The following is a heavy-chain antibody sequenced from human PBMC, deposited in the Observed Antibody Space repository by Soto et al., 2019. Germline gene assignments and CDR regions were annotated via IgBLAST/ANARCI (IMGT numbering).Heavy chain of an antibody. Sequence: GGSMIVSCAASGFTISSYAMSWVRQAPGKGLEWVSAISGSGGSTYYADSVKGRFTISRDNSKNTLYLQMNSLRAEDTAVYYYAKDRVVPAAMDAFDIWGQGTMVTVSS. V-gene: IGHV3-23*01. CDR3: AKDRVVPAAMDAFDI. D-gene: IGHD2-2*01. CDR1: GFTISSYA. CDR2: ISGSGGST. J-gene: IGHJ3*02.